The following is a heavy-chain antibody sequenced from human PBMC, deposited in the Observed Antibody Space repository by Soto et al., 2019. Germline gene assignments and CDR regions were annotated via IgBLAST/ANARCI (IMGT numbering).Heavy chain of an antibody. D-gene: IGHD6-19*01. Sequence: EVQLVESGGGLVQPGRSLRLSCAASGFTFDDDAMHWVRQAPGKGLEWVSGISWNSGSIGYADSVKGRFTISRDNAKNSLYLQMNSLRAEDTALYYCAKVGAVAGTVDYWGQGTLVTVSS. CDR2: ISWNSGSI. V-gene: IGHV3-9*01. CDR1: GFTFDDDA. CDR3: AKVGAVAGTVDY. J-gene: IGHJ4*02.